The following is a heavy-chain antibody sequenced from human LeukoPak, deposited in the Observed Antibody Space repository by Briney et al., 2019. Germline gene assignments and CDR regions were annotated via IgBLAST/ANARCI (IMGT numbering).Heavy chain of an antibody. CDR3: ARGLGDY. V-gene: IGHV3-53*01. D-gene: IGHD7-27*01. J-gene: IGHJ4*02. CDR2: IYSSGST. CDR1: GFTVSSNY. Sequence: GGSLRLSCAASGFTVSSNYMSWVRQAPGKGLEWVSVIYSSGSTHYADSVKGRFTISRDNAKNTLYLQMNSLRADDTAVYYCARGLGDYWGQGTLVTVSS.